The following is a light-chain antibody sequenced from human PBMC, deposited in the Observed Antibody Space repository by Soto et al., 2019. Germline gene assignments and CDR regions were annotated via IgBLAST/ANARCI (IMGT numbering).Light chain of an antibody. Sequence: QSALTQPRSVSGSPGQSVTISCTGTSSDVGGYNYVSWYQHHPGKAPKLMIYDVSKRPSGVPDRFSGSKSGNTASLTISGLQAEDEADYYCCSYAGSYPVVFGGGTKLTVL. CDR1: SSDVGGYNY. CDR2: DVS. J-gene: IGLJ2*01. CDR3: CSYAGSYPVV. V-gene: IGLV2-11*01.